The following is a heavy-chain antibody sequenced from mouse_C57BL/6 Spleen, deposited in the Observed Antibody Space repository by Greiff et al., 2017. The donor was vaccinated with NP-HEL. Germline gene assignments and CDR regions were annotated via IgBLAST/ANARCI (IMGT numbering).Heavy chain of an antibody. V-gene: IGHV1-15*01. CDR2: IDPETGGN. D-gene: IGHD1-1*01. J-gene: IGHJ1*03. CDR3: TRPSYGSKPHWYFDV. CDR1: GYTFTDYE. Sequence: QVQLQQSGAELVRPGASVTLSCKASGYTFTDYEMHWVKQTPVHGLEWIGAIDPETGGNAYNQKFKGKAILTADKSSSTAYMELRSLTSEDSAVYYCTRPSYGSKPHWYFDVRGTGTTVTVSS.